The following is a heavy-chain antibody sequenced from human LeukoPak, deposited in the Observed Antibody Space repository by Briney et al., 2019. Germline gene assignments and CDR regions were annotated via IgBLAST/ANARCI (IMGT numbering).Heavy chain of an antibody. CDR2: IYYSGST. V-gene: IGHV4-59*01. CDR3: ARSEIPEYYYYYMDV. Sequence: PSETLSLTCTVSGGSISSYYWSWIRQPPGKGLEWIGYIYYSGSTNYNPSLKSRVTISVDTSKNQFSLKLSSVTAADTAVYYCARSEIPEYYYYYMDVWGKGTTVTVSS. J-gene: IGHJ6*03. CDR1: GGSISSYY. D-gene: IGHD2-2*02.